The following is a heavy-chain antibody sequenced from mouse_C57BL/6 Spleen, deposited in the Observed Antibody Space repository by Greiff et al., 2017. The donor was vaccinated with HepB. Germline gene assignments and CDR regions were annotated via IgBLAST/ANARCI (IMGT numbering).Heavy chain of an antibody. Sequence: DVHLVESGGGLVKPGGSLKLSCAASGFTFSSYAMSWVRQTPEKRLEWVATISDGGSYTYYPDNVKGRFTISRDNAKNNLYLQMSHLKSEDTAMYYCARDGVTTVVATNYYAIDYWGQGTSVTVSS. D-gene: IGHD1-1*01. CDR3: ARDGVTTVVATNYYAIDY. V-gene: IGHV5-4*01. CDR2: ISDGGSYT. CDR1: GFTFSSYA. J-gene: IGHJ4*01.